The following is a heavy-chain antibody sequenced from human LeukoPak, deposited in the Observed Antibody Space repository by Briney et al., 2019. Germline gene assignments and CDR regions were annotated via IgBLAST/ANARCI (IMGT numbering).Heavy chain of an antibody. CDR2: ISSSSTYI. Sequence: GGPLRLSCAASGFTFSSYSMNWVRQAPGKGLEWVSSISSSSTYIYYAGSVKGRFTISRDNAKNSLFLQMNSLRAEDTAVYYCARDKGTEGLLPRGDWYFDLWGRGTLVTVSS. CDR1: GFTFSSYS. V-gene: IGHV3-21*01. D-gene: IGHD3-3*01. J-gene: IGHJ2*01. CDR3: ARDKGTEGLLPRGDWYFDL.